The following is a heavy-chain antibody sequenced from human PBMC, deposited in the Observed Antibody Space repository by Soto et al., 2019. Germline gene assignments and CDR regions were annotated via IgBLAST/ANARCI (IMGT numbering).Heavy chain of an antibody. V-gene: IGHV3-23*01. J-gene: IGHJ6*02. CDR1: GFTFSPYA. CDR2: ISGSGGNT. Sequence: RLSCAASGFTFSPYAVTWVRQAPGKGLEWVSSISGSGGNTNYADSVKGRFTVSRDNSKRTLSLQMNSLTEEDTAIYYCAKGLRRLLRTQYYYGLDVWGRGTTVTVSS. D-gene: IGHD3-16*01. CDR3: AKGLRRLLRTQYYYGLDV.